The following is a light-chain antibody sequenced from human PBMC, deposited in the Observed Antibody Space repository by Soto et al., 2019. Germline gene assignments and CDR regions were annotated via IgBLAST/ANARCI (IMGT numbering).Light chain of an antibody. V-gene: IGKV3-11*01. CDR1: QSVSSY. Sequence: EIVLTQSPATLSLSPGERATLSCRASQSVSSYLAWYQQKPGQAPRLLIYDASNRATGIPARFSGSGFGTDFTLTSSSLEPEDFAVYDCQQRSNLLFTFRPGTKVDIK. J-gene: IGKJ3*01. CDR2: DAS. CDR3: QQRSNLLFT.